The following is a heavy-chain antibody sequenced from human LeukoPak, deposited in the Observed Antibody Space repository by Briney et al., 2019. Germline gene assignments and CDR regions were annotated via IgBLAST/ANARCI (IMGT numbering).Heavy chain of an antibody. CDR2: IYYSGST. V-gene: IGHV4-39*01. J-gene: IGHJ4*02. CDR1: GGSISSSSYY. Sequence: SETLSLTCTVSGGSISSSSYYWGWIRQPPGKGLEWIGSIYYSGSTYYNSSLKSRVTISVDTSKNQFSLKLSSVTAADTAVYYCASQSGTYYYDSSGYLYFDYWGQGTLVTVSS. D-gene: IGHD3-22*01. CDR3: ASQSGTYYYDSSGYLYFDY.